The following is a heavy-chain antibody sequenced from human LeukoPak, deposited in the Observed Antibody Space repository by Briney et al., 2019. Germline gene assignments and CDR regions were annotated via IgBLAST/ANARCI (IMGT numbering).Heavy chain of an antibody. CDR1: GYTFTSYG. Sequence: ASVKVSCKASGYTFTSYGISWVRQAPGQGLEWMGWISAYNGNTNYAQKLQGRVTMTTDTSTSTAYMELRSLRSDDTAVYYCARFGYCSGGSCYLASLGYWGQGTLVTVSS. CDR3: ARFGYCSGGSCYLASLGY. V-gene: IGHV1-18*01. CDR2: ISAYNGNT. D-gene: IGHD2-15*01. J-gene: IGHJ4*02.